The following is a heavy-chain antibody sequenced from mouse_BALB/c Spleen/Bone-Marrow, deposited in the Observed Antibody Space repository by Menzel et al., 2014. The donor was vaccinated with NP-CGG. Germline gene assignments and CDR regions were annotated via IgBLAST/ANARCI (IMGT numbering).Heavy chain of an antibody. J-gene: IGHJ3*01. CDR1: GFNIKDTY. V-gene: IGHV14-3*02. CDR2: IDPANGNT. D-gene: IGHD1-1*01. Sequence: EVHLVESGAELVKPGASVKLSCTASGFNIKDTYMHWVKQRPEQGLEWIGRIDPANGNTKYDPKFQGKATITADTSSNTAYLQLSSLTSEDTAVYYCVNYYYGSSLFAYWGQGTLVTVSA. CDR3: VNYYYGSSLFAY.